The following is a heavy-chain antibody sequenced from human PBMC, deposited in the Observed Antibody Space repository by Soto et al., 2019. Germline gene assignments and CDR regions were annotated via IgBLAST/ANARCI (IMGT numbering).Heavy chain of an antibody. CDR2: VSGSGGST. V-gene: IGHV3-23*01. CDR1: GFTFSSYA. J-gene: IGHJ4*02. Sequence: EVQLLESGGGVVQPGGSMRLSCAASGFTFSSYAMRWVRQAPVKGLEWVSAVSGSGGSTYYADSVKGRFTISRDNSRHTLYLQNNSLKAEETAVYYCAKRASGSYYDYWGQGTLVTVSS. D-gene: IGHD1-26*01. CDR3: AKRASGSYYDY.